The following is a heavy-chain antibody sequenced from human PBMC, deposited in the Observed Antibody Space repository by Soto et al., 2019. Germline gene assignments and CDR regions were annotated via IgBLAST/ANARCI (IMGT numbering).Heavy chain of an antibody. J-gene: IGHJ6*03. CDR3: AREASGPMVRGYYMVV. Sequence: LRLSCASSGFTFSDYYMSWIRQAPGKGLEWVSYISSSGSTIYYADSVKGRSTISRDNAKNSLYLQMNSLRAEDTAVYYCAREASGPMVRGYYMVVWGKGTTVTVSS. V-gene: IGHV3-11*01. D-gene: IGHD3-10*01. CDR1: GFTFSDYY. CDR2: ISSSGSTI.